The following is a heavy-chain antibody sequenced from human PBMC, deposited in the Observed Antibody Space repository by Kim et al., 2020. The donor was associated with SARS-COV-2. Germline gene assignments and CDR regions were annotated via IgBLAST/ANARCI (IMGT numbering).Heavy chain of an antibody. Sequence: SETLSLTCTVSGGSISSGGYYWSWIRQHPGKGLEWIGYIYYSGSTYYNPSLKSRVTISVDTSKNQFSLKLSSVTAADTAVYYCARVSVRGVIINLVALDIWGQGTMVTVSS. V-gene: IGHV4-31*03. CDR3: ARVSVRGVIINLVALDI. D-gene: IGHD3-10*01. CDR2: IYYSGST. CDR1: GGSISSGGYY. J-gene: IGHJ3*02.